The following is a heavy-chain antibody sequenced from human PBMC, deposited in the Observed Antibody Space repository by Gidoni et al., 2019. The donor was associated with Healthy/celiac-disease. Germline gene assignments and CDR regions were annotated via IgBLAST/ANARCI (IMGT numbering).Heavy chain of an antibody. D-gene: IGHD1-1*01. Sequence: QVQLVQSGAEVKKPGASVKVSCKASGYTFTSYAMHWVRQAPGQRLEWMGWINAGNGNTKYSQKFQGRVTITRDTSASTAYMELSSLRSEDTAVYYCARDYGVGYAPFDYWGQGTLVTVSS. J-gene: IGHJ4*02. CDR1: GYTFTSYA. CDR2: INAGNGNT. CDR3: ARDYGVGYAPFDY. V-gene: IGHV1-3*01.